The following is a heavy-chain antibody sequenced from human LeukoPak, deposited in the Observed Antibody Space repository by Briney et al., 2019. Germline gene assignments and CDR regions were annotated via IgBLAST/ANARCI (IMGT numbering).Heavy chain of an antibody. CDR2: ISSSSSYI. D-gene: IGHD5-18*01. CDR1: GFTFSSYS. Sequence: GGSLRLSCAASGFTFSSYSMNWVRQAPGKGLEWVSSISSSSSYIYYADSVKGRFTISRDNAKNSLYLQMNSLRAEDTAVYYCARGSYGYAFFDYWGQGTLVTVSS. CDR3: ARGSYGYAFFDY. J-gene: IGHJ4*02. V-gene: IGHV3-21*01.